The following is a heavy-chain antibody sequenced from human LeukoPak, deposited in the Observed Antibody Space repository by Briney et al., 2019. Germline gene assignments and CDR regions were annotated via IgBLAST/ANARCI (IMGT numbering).Heavy chain of an antibody. Sequence: PSETLSLTCAVYGGSFSGYYWSWIRQPPGKGLEWIGYIYYSGSTNYNPSLKSRVTISVETSKNQFSLKLSSVTAADTAVYYCVTDYYDSSGYSAYWGQGTLVTVSS. V-gene: IGHV4-59*08. CDR1: GGSFSGYY. D-gene: IGHD3-22*01. J-gene: IGHJ4*02. CDR2: IYYSGST. CDR3: VTDYYDSSGYSAY.